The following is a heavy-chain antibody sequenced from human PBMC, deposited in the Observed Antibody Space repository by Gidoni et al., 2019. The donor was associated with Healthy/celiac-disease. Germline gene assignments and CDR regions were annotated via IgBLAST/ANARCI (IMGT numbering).Heavy chain of an antibody. V-gene: IGHV3-30-3*01. Sequence: QVQLVESGGGVVQPGRSLRLSCAASGFTFSSYAMHWVRQAPGKGLEWGAVISYDGSNKYYADSVKGRFTISRDNSKNTLYLQMNSLRAEDTAVYYCARGPDGMDVWGQGTTVTVSS. CDR1: GFTFSSYA. CDR2: ISYDGSNK. CDR3: ARGPDGMDV. J-gene: IGHJ6*02.